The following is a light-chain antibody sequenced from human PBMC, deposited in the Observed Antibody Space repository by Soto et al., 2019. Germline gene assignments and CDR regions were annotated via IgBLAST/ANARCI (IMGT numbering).Light chain of an antibody. V-gene: IGLV1-44*01. J-gene: IGLJ1*01. Sequence: QSVLTQPPSVSGTPGLRVTISCSGGSSNIGRDTVNWYQQLPGTAPKLLIYYDNLRPSGVPDRISGSKSGTSASLAISGLQSDDEADYYCAAWDDSLNGRVFGTGTKVTVL. CDR3: AAWDDSLNGRV. CDR1: SSNIGRDT. CDR2: YDN.